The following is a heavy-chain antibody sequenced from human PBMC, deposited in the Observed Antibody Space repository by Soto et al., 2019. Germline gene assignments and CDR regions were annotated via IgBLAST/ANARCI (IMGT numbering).Heavy chain of an antibody. V-gene: IGHV1-18*01. CDR2: ITTYKGNT. CDR1: CHTFSSSG. J-gene: IGHJ6*02. Sequence: VPVKVFSKAPCHTFSSSGISWVRQAPGRGLEWMGWITTYKGNTSSEPEVQGRVTMTTETSTSTVYMVLRSLRSDDTAVYFCARDRNTAMERSNSYYFGMDVRGQGTTVTVSS. D-gene: IGHD5-18*01. CDR3: ARDRNTAMERSNSYYFGMDV.